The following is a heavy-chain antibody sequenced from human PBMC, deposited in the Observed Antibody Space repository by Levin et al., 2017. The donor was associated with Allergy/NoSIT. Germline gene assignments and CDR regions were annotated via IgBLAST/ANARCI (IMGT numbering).Heavy chain of an antibody. J-gene: IGHJ4*02. CDR3: AKAFLGTVTSFDY. Sequence: SLRLSCAASGFTFDDYAMHWVRQAPGKGLEWVSGISWNSGSIGYADSVKGRFTISRDNAKNSLYLQMNSLRAEDTALYYCAKAFLGTVTSFDYWGQGTLVTVSS. CDR1: GFTFDDYA. CDR2: ISWNSGSI. V-gene: IGHV3-9*01. D-gene: IGHD4-17*01.